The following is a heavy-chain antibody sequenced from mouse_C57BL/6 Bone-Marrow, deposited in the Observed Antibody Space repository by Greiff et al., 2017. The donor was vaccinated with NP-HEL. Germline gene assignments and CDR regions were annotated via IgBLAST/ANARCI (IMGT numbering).Heavy chain of an antibody. J-gene: IGHJ2*01. CDR3: ARGRTARTTIDY. Sequence: QVQLQQSGAEFVKPGASVKLSCKASGYTFTSYCMHWVKQRPGRGLVWIGRIDPNSGGTKYNEKFKSKATLTVDKPSSTAYVQLSRLTSEDSAIYYSARGRTARTTIDYWGQGTTLTV. D-gene: IGHD3-2*01. CDR2: IDPNSGGT. V-gene: IGHV1-72*01. CDR1: GYTFTSYC.